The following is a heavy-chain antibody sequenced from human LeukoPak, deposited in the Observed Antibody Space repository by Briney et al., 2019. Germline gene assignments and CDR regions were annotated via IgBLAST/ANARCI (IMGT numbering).Heavy chain of an antibody. CDR2: INADGSTT. J-gene: IGHJ4*02. CDR3: IVVVEPPDSDGFDV. V-gene: IGHV3-74*01. D-gene: IGHD4-23*01. Sequence: GGSLRLSCAASGFTFGNSWVHWVRQAPGKGLVWVSLINADGSTTSYADSVKGRFTISRDNARNTLSLEMNSLTIEDTAVYYCIVVVEPPDSDGFDVWGQGTLVTVSS. CDR1: GFTFGNSW.